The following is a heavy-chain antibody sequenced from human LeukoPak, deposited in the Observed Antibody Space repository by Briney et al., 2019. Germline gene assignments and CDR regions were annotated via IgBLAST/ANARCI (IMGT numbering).Heavy chain of an antibody. V-gene: IGHV1-18*04. D-gene: IGHD3-10*01. CDR2: ISAYNGNT. J-gene: IGHJ4*02. CDR3: ARGPGYYGSGSVDY. CDR1: GYTFTSYG. Sequence: ASVKVSCRASGYTFTSYGISWVRQAPGQGLEWMGWISAYNGNTNYAQKLQGRVTMTTDTSTSTAYMELRSLRSDDTAVYYCARGPGYYGSGSVDYWGQGTLVTVSS.